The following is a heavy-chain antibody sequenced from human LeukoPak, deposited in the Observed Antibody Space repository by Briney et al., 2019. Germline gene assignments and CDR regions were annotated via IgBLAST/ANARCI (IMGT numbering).Heavy chain of an antibody. J-gene: IGHJ4*02. CDR3: AKDLTLAADGTYFDY. V-gene: IGHV3-11*04. CDR2: ISSSGSTI. Sequence: GALRLSCAASAFRFRDYYMSWIRQAPGKGLEWVSYISSSGSTIYDADSVKGRFTISRDNSKNTLYLQMNSLRPEDTALYYCAKDLTLAADGTYFDYWGQGTLVTVSS. D-gene: IGHD6-13*01. CDR1: AFRFRDYY.